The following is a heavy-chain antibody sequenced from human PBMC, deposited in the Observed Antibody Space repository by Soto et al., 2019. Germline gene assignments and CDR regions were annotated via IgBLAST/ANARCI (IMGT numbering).Heavy chain of an antibody. D-gene: IGHD3-9*01. V-gene: IGHV1-69*06. Sequence: SVKVSCKASGYTFTSYGISWVRQAPGQGLEWMGGIIPIFGTANYAQKFQGRVTITADKSTSTAYMELSSLRSEDTAVYYCARDFYDILTGYYGAGYYYGMDVWGQGTTVTVSS. J-gene: IGHJ6*02. CDR1: GYTFTSYG. CDR2: IIPIFGTA. CDR3: ARDFYDILTGYYGAGYYYGMDV.